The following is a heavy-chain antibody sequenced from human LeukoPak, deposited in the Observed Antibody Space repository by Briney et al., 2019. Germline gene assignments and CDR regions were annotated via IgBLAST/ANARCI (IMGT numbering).Heavy chain of an antibody. CDR1: AGSISSGSYY. D-gene: IGHD4-11*01. J-gene: IGHJ4*02. Sequence: KSSETLSLTCPLSAGSISSGSYYWSWIRQPAGRGLEWIGRIYTSGSTNYNPSLKSRVTISVDTSKNQFSLKLSSVTAADTAVYYCATYSNYVDYWGQGTLVTVSS. V-gene: IGHV4-61*02. CDR3: ATYSNYVDY. CDR2: IYTSGST.